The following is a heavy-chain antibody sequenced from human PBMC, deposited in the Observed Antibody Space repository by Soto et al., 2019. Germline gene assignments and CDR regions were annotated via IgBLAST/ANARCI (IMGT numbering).Heavy chain of an antibody. V-gene: IGHV4-30-4*01. CDR2: IYYSGST. CDR1: GGSISSGDYY. D-gene: IGHD3-10*01. Sequence: SQTLSLTCTVSGGSISSGDYYWSWIRQPPGKGLEWIGYIYYSGSTYYNPSLKSRVTISVDTSKNQFSLKLSSVTAADTAVYYCARFDGSGSSTFGYYYYGMDVWGQGTTVTVSS. J-gene: IGHJ6*02. CDR3: ARFDGSGSSTFGYYYYGMDV.